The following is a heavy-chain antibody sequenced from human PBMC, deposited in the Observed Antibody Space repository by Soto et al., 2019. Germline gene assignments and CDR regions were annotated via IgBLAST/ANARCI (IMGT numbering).Heavy chain of an antibody. D-gene: IGHD3-22*01. CDR3: ATVTYYYDSSGPDI. CDR2: FDPEDGET. J-gene: IGHJ3*02. CDR1: GYTFTGYY. V-gene: IGHV1-24*01. Sequence: GASVKVSCKASGYTFTGYYMHWVRQAPGKGLEWMGGFDPEDGETIYAQKFQGRVTMTEDTSTDTAYMELSSLRSEDTAVYYCATVTYYYDSSGPDIWGQGTMVTVSS.